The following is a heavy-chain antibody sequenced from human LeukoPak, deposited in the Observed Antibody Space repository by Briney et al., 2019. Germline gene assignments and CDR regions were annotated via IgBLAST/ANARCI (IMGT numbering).Heavy chain of an antibody. CDR2: ISGSGGST. CDR1: GFTFSSYA. CDR3: TRDRFYAMDA. V-gene: IGHV3-23*01. Sequence: GGSLRLSCAASGFTFSSYAMSWVRQAPGKGLEWVSAISGSGGSTYYADSVKGRFTISRDSAKNTLYLQMNSLRAEDTAVYYCTRDRFYAMDAWGQGTTVTVSS. J-gene: IGHJ6*02.